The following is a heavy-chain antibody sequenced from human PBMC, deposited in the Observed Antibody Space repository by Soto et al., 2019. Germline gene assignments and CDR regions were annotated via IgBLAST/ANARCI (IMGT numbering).Heavy chain of an antibody. CDR2: ISGSGGST. CDR3: AKLSWAINWFDP. V-gene: IGHV3-23*01. Sequence: LRLSCAASGFTFSSYAMSWVRQAPGKGLEWVSAISGSGGSTYYADSVKGRFTISRDNSKNTLYLQMNSLRAEDTAVYYCAKLSWAINWFDPWGQGTLVTVSS. D-gene: IGHD6-13*01. CDR1: GFTFSSYA. J-gene: IGHJ5*02.